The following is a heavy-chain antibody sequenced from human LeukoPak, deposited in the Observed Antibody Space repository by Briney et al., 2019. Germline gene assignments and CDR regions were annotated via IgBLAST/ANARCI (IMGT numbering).Heavy chain of an antibody. CDR2: ISSSSSYI. Sequence: GGSLRLSCAASGFTFSSYTMNWVRQAPGKGLEWVSSISSSSSYIYYADSVRGRFTISRDNAKNSLYLQMNSLRAEDTALYYCAKDMGGSGSYGPTDYWGQGTLVTVSS. CDR1: GFTFSSYT. J-gene: IGHJ4*02. D-gene: IGHD3-10*01. V-gene: IGHV3-21*04. CDR3: AKDMGGSGSYGPTDY.